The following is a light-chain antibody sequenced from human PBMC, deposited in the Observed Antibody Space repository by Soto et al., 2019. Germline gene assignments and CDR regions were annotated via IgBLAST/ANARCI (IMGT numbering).Light chain of an antibody. V-gene: IGKV3-11*01. J-gene: IGKJ1*01. CDR3: QQYGSSPGT. CDR2: DAS. Sequence: EIVLTQSPATLSSSPGERATLSCRASQSVSSYLAWYQQKPGQAPRLLIYDASNRATGIPARFSGSGSGTDFALTISRVEPEDFAIYFCQQYGSSPGTFGQGTKVDIK. CDR1: QSVSSY.